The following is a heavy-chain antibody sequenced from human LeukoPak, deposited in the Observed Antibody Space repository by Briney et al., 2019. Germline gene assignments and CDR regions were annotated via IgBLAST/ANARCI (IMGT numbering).Heavy chain of an antibody. Sequence: PSETLSLTCTVSGDSISSYFWSWIRQPPGKGLDWLGYISSSGSAYYNPSLTSRVTISVDTSKNQVSLKLSSVTAADTAVYYCARRDSSWAYFDSWGQGTLVTVSS. D-gene: IGHD6-13*01. CDR1: GDSISSYF. CDR3: ARRDSSWAYFDS. V-gene: IGHV4-4*09. CDR2: ISSSGSA. J-gene: IGHJ4*02.